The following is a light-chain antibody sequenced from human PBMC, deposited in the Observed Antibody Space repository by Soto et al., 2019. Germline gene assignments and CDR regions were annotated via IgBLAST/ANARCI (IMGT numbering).Light chain of an antibody. Sequence: EIVMTQSPGTLSVSPGERATLSWRAGQGVTTNFAWYQQKSGQSPRLLIYGASSRATGIPDRFSGSGSGTDFTLTISRLEPEDFAVYYCQQYGSTPRTFGQGTKVDIK. CDR3: QQYGSTPRT. J-gene: IGKJ1*01. CDR1: QGVTTN. CDR2: GAS. V-gene: IGKV3-20*01.